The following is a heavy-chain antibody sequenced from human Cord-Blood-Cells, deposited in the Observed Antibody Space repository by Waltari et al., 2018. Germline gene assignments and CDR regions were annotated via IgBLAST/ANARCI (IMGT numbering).Heavy chain of an antibody. D-gene: IGHD6-19*01. CDR3: AKDRRGGWYDY. V-gene: IGHV3-23*04. CDR1: GFTFSSYA. Sequence: EVQLVESGGGLVQHGGSLRTSCAASGFTFSSYALSWARQAPGKGLEWVSAISGSGGSTYYADSVKGRFTISRDNSKNTLYLQMNSLRAEGTAVYYCAKDRRGGWYDYWGQGTLVTVSS. CDR2: ISGSGGST. J-gene: IGHJ4*02.